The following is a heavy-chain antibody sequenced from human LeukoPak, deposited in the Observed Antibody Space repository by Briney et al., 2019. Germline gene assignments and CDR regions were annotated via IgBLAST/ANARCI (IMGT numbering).Heavy chain of an antibody. Sequence: SETLSLTCTVSGGSISSYYWSWIRQPPGKGLGWIGYIYYSGSTNYNPSLKSRVTISVDTSKNQFSLKLSSVTAADTAVYYCASLPSYYDILTGYGGFDYWGQGTLVTVSS. CDR3: ASLPSYYDILTGYGGFDY. CDR2: IYYSGST. V-gene: IGHV4-59*08. D-gene: IGHD3-9*01. J-gene: IGHJ4*02. CDR1: GGSISSYY.